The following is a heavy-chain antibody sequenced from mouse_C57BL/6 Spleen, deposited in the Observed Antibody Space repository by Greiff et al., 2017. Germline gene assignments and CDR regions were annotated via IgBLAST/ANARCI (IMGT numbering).Heavy chain of an antibody. CDR2: INPNNGGT. CDR1: GYTFTDYY. D-gene: IGHD2-1*01. V-gene: IGHV1-26*01. CDR3: ARRIYGNGWYFDV. Sequence: EVQLQQSGPELVKPGASVKISCKASGYTFTDYYMNWVKQSHGKSLEWIGDINPNNGGTSYNQKFKGKATLTVDKSSSTAYMELRSLTSEDSAVYYCARRIYGNGWYFDVWGTGTTVTVSS. J-gene: IGHJ1*03.